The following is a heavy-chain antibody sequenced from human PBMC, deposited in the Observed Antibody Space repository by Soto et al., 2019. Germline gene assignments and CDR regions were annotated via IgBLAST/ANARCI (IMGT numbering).Heavy chain of an antibody. D-gene: IGHD5-12*01. Sequence: GGSLRLSCAASGFTFSSYAMSWVRQAPGKGLEWVSAISGSGGSTYYADSVKGRFTISRDNSKNTLYLQMNSLRAEDTAVYYCAKGIGVNIVATIPAYMDVWGKGTTVTVSS. J-gene: IGHJ6*03. V-gene: IGHV3-23*01. CDR3: AKGIGVNIVATIPAYMDV. CDR2: ISGSGGST. CDR1: GFTFSSYA.